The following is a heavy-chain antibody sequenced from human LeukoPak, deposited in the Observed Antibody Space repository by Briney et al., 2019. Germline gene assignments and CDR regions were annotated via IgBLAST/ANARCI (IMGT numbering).Heavy chain of an antibody. J-gene: IGHJ2*01. CDR1: GGSISSYY. V-gene: IGHV4-59*01. Sequence: KPSETLSLTCTVSGGSISSYYWSWIRQPPGEGLEWIGYIYYSGSTNYNPSLKSRVTISVDTSKNQFSLKLSSVTAADTAVYYCARGLSPETMIVVVNWYFDLWGRGTLVTVSS. D-gene: IGHD3-22*01. CDR3: ARGLSPETMIVVVNWYFDL. CDR2: IYYSGST.